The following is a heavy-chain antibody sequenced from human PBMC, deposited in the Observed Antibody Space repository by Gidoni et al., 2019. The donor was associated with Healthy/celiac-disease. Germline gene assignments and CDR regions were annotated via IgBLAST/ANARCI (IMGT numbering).Heavy chain of an antibody. CDR2: ISYDGSNK. CDR3: ARGYYYEAGWFDP. D-gene: IGHD3-10*01. Sequence: QVQLVESGGGVVQPGRSLRLSCEASGFTFSSYAMHWVRQAPGKGLEWVAVISYDGSNKYYADSVKGRFTISRDNSKNTLYLQMNSLRAEDTAVYYCARGYYYEAGWFDPWGQGTLVTVSS. CDR1: GFTFSSYA. J-gene: IGHJ5*02. V-gene: IGHV3-30-3*01.